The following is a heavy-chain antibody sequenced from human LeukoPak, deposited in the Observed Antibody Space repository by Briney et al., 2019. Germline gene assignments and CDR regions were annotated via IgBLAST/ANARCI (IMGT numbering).Heavy chain of an antibody. CDR1: GFTFNDHY. Sequence: GGSLRLSCATSGFTFNDHYLGWVRQAPGRGLEWVGRTLNRRGSYTTEYAASVKGRFTISRDESKNSLRLQMNSLKTEDTAIYYRVASIINPSNYWGQGTLVTVSS. J-gene: IGHJ4*02. CDR3: VASIINPSNY. D-gene: IGHD3-10*01. CDR2: TLNRRGSYTT. V-gene: IGHV3-72*01.